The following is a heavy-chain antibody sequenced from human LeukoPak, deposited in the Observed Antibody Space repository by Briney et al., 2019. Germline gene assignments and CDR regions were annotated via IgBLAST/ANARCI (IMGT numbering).Heavy chain of an antibody. CDR1: GFTFSRCA. D-gene: IGHD3-3*01. Sequence: GGSLRLSCAASGFTFSRCAMSWVRQAPGKGLEWVSAISGSGGSTYYADSVKGRFAISRDNSKSTLYLQMNSLRAEDTAVYYCARQYDFWSGYPGYFDYWGQGTLVTVSS. V-gene: IGHV3-23*01. CDR2: ISGSGGST. CDR3: ARQYDFWSGYPGYFDY. J-gene: IGHJ4*02.